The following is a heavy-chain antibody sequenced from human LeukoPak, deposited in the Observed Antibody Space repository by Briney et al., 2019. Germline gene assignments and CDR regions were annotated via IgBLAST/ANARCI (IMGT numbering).Heavy chain of an antibody. CDR2: ISYDGSND. D-gene: IGHD2-21*01. CDR3: ARSKGGAYYYFDY. V-gene: IGHV3-30*01. Sequence: XVISYDGSNDYYADSVKGRFTISRDNSKNTLYLQMNSLRSEDTAVYYCARSKGGAYYYFDYWGQGTLVTVSS. J-gene: IGHJ4*02.